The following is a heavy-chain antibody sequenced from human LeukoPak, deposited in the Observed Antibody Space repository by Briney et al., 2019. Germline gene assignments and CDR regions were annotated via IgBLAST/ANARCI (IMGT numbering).Heavy chain of an antibody. D-gene: IGHD6-13*01. Sequence: PSETLSLTCTVSGGSISSYYWSWIRQPPGKGLEWIANIFYSGSPNYNPSLKSRVTTSFDTSKNQFSLKLSSVTAADTAVYYCARVGHLAAAGTYDYWGQGTLVTVSS. CDR1: GGSISSYY. V-gene: IGHV4-59*08. J-gene: IGHJ4*02. CDR3: ARVGHLAAAGTYDY. CDR2: IFYSGSP.